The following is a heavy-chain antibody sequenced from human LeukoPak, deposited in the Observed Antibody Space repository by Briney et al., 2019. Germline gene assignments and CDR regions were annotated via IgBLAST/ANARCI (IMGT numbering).Heavy chain of an antibody. D-gene: IGHD2-15*01. CDR1: GVTSRSYS. CDR2: ISSSSSYI. CDR3: ASGFVVDDY. V-gene: IGHV3-21*01. J-gene: IGHJ4*02. Sequence: GGSLRLSCAASGVTSRSYSVNWVRHAPGKGLEWVSSISSSSSYIYYADSVKGRFTTSRDNAKNSLYLHMNSLRADDTAVYYCASGFVVDDYWGPGTVVTVSS.